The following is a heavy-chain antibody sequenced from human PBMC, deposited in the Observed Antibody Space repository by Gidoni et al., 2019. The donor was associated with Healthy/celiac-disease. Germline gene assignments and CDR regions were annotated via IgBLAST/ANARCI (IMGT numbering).Heavy chain of an antibody. CDR1: GFTFSSYW. CDR2: IKQDGSEK. D-gene: IGHD3-3*01. Sequence: EVQLVESGGGLVQPGGSLRLSCAASGFTFSSYWMSWVRQAPGKGLEWVANIKQDGSEKYYVDSVKGRFTISRDNAKNSLYLQMNSLRAEDTAVYYCARDISYDFWSGYLGVSNWFDPWGQGTLVTVSS. J-gene: IGHJ5*02. V-gene: IGHV3-7*01. CDR3: ARDISYDFWSGYLGVSNWFDP.